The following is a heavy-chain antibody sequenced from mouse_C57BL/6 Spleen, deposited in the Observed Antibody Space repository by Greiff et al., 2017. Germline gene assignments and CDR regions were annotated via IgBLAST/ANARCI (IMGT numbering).Heavy chain of an antibody. CDR1: GFTFSDFY. J-gene: IGHJ4*01. D-gene: IGHD2-2*01. Sequence: EVMLVESGGGLVQSGRSLRLSCATSGFTFSDFYMEWVRQAPGKGLEWIAASRHKANDYTTEYSASVKGRFIVSRDTSQSILYLQMNALRAEDTAIYYCAGYDGYHGAMDYWGQGTSVTVSS. V-gene: IGHV7-1*01. CDR2: SRHKANDYTT. CDR3: AGYDGYHGAMDY.